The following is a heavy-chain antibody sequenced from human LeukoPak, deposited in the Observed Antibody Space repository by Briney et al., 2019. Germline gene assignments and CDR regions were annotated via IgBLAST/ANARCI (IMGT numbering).Heavy chain of an antibody. J-gene: IGHJ3*02. Sequence: GASVKVSCKSFGYTFTTYGISWVRQAPGQGLEWMGWISAYNGNTDYAQSLQGRVTMTTDTSTSTAYMELWSLRSEDTAVYYCARPGQSIAARRGGDDAFDIWGQGTMVTVSS. CDR3: ARPGQSIAARRGGDDAFDI. CDR2: ISAYNGNT. CDR1: GYTFTTYG. V-gene: IGHV1-18*01. D-gene: IGHD6-6*01.